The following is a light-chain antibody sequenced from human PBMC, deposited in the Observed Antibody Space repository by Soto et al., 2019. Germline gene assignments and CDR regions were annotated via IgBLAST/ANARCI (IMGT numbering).Light chain of an antibody. CDR2: GPS. Sequence: EIVLTQSPGTLSLSPGERATLSYRASQSVPKNYLAWYQQKPGQAPRLLIYGPSSRATGIPDRFSGSGSGTDFTLSISRLEPEDFAVYYCHQYATSPQTFGQGTKVEIK. J-gene: IGKJ1*01. CDR1: QSVPKNY. V-gene: IGKV3-20*01. CDR3: HQYATSPQT.